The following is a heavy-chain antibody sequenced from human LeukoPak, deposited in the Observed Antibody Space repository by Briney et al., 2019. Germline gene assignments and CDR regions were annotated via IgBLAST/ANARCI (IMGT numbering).Heavy chain of an antibody. CDR2: IYYSGSA. CDR1: GGPISSSSYY. CDR3: ARGVDCGGDCYPDDSFDI. D-gene: IGHD2-21*02. V-gene: IGHV4-39*07. J-gene: IGHJ3*02. Sequence: SETLSLTCTVSGGPISSSSYYWGWIRQPPGKGLEWIGSIYYSGSAYYNPSLKTRVTISVDMSKNHLSLKLSSVTAADTAVYYCARGVDCGGDCYPDDSFDIWGQGTMVTVSS.